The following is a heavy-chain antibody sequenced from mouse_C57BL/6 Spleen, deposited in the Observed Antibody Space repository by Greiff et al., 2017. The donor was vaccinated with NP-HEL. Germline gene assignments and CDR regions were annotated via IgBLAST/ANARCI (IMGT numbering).Heavy chain of an antibody. D-gene: IGHD1-1*01. CDR3: TSYYYGSSYPRFAY. CDR2: IDPETGGT. J-gene: IGHJ3*01. CDR1: GYTFTDYE. Sequence: VQLQQSGAELVRPGASVTLSCKASGYTFTDYEMHWVKQTPVHGLEWIGAIDPETGGTAYNQKFKGKAILTADKSSSTAYMELRSLTSEDSAVYYCTSYYYGSSYPRFAYWGQGTLVTVSA. V-gene: IGHV1-15*01.